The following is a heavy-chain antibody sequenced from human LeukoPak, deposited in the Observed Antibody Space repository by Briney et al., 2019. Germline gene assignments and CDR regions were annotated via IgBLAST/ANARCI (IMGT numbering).Heavy chain of an antibody. D-gene: IGHD1-26*01. CDR1: GFTVSSNY. J-gene: IGHJ6*02. CDR3: ARQSGGSYYDYYYYGMDV. CDR2: IYRGGST. Sequence: GGSLRLSCAASGFTVSSNYMSWVRQAPGKGLEWFSVIYRGGSTYFSDSVKGRFTISRNNSKHPLYLQMNRLRAEDTAVYYCARQSGGSYYDYYYYGMDVWGQGTTVTVSS. V-gene: IGHV3-53*04.